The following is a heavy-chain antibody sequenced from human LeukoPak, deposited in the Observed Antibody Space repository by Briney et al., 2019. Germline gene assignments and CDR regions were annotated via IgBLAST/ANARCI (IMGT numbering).Heavy chain of an antibody. CDR2: ISAYNGNT. CDR1: GYTFTSYG. CDR3: ARDCARNNSNPLQYYYYYGMDV. D-gene: IGHD5-24*01. J-gene: IGHJ6*02. V-gene: IGHV1-18*01. Sequence: ASVKVSCKASGYTFTSYGISWVRQAPGQGLEWMGWISAYNGNTNYAQKLQGRVTMTTDTSTSTAYMELRSLRSDDTAVYYCARDCARNNSNPLQYYYYYGMDVWGQGTTVTVSS.